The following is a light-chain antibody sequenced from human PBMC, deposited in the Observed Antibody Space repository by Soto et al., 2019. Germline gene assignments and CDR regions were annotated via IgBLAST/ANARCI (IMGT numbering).Light chain of an antibody. Sequence: EIVLTQSPGTLSLSPGERATLSCRASQSVTSSSLAWYQQKPGQAPRLLIYDASSRATGIPDRFSGSGSGTDFTLTISRLEPEDSAVYYCQQYGSSPTWTFGQGTKVDIK. CDR3: QQYGSSPTWT. CDR2: DAS. V-gene: IGKV3-20*01. J-gene: IGKJ1*01. CDR1: QSVTSSS.